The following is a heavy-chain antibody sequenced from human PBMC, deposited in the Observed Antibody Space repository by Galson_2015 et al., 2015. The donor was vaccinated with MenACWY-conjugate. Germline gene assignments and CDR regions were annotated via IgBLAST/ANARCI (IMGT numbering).Heavy chain of an antibody. CDR3: VRDTHYGFDI. CDR2: IRADGENT. Sequence: SLRLSCAASGCNFNNAPRNWVRPAPGKGLEWSSNIRADGENTYNACSVQGRFVISRDNAKYSLYLQMTNLRAEDTAVYYCVRDTHYGFDIWGQGTMVTVSS. V-gene: IGHV3-48*04. D-gene: IGHD3-16*01. CDR1: GCNFNNAP. J-gene: IGHJ3*02.